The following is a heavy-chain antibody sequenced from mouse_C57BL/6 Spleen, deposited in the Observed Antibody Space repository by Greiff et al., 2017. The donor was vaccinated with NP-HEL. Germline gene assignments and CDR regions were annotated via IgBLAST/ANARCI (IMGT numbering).Heavy chain of an antibody. J-gene: IGHJ4*01. CDR3: AVIYYDYDGAMDY. Sequence: QVQLQQPGAELVKPGASVKLSCKASGYTFTSYWMQWVKQRPGQGLEWIGEIDTSDSYTNYNQKFKGKVTLTVDTSSSTAYLQLSSLTSEDSAVYYCAVIYYDYDGAMDYWGQGTSVTVSS. D-gene: IGHD2-4*01. CDR2: IDTSDSYT. V-gene: IGHV1-50*01. CDR1: GYTFTSYW.